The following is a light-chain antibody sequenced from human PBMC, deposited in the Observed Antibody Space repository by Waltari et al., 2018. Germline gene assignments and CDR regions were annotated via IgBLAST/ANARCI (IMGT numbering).Light chain of an antibody. V-gene: IGKV2-28*01. Sequence: DIVMTQSPLSLPVTPGEPASLSCSSSQSLLHSNGYNYLDLYLQKPGQSPQLLIYLGSNRASGVPDRFSGSGSGTDFTLKISRVEAEDVGVYYCMQALQTPYTFGQGTQLEIK. CDR2: LGS. CDR3: MQALQTPYT. CDR1: QSLLHSNGYNY. J-gene: IGKJ2*01.